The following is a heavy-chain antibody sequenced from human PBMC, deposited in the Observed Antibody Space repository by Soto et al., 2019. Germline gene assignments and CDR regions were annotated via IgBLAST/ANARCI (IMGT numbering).Heavy chain of an antibody. V-gene: IGHV3-9*01. J-gene: IGHJ4*02. CDR1: GFTFDDYA. CDR3: AKDLNFGGYSSSSGMGTLSY. CDR2: ISWNSGSI. Sequence: GGSLRLSCAASGFTFDDYAMHWVRQAPGKGLEWVSGISWNSGSIGYADSVKGRFTISRDNAKNSLYLQMNSLRAEDTALYYCAKDLNFGGYSSSSGMGTLSYWGQGTLVTVSS. D-gene: IGHD6-6*01.